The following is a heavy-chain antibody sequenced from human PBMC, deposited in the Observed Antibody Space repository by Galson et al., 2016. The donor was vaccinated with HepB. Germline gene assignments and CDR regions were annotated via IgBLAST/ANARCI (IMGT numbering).Heavy chain of an antibody. Sequence: SVKVSCKASGYKFIDYGISWVRQAPGQGLEWMGWISIHSGNTDYAQKFQDRVTMTTDTSTSTVYMELRSLRSDDTAVYYCARDRSNQYFWGQGTLVTVSS. V-gene: IGHV1-18*04. CDR2: ISIHSGNT. CDR1: GYKFIDYG. J-gene: IGHJ4*02. D-gene: IGHD1-14*01. CDR3: ARDRSNQYF.